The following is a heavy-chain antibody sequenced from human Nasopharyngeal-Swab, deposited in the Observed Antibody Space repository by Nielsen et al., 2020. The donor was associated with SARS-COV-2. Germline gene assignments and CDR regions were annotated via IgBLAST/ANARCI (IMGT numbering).Heavy chain of an antibody. D-gene: IGHD3-22*01. Sequence: WIRQPPGKGPEWIGYIYYSGSTYYNPSLKSRITMSVDTSKNQFSLKLSSVTAADTAVYYCASNRYYYDSSGYYYWYFDLWGRGTLVTVSS. J-gene: IGHJ2*01. CDR3: ASNRYYYDSSGYYYWYFDL. V-gene: IGHV4-30-4*01. CDR2: IYYSGST.